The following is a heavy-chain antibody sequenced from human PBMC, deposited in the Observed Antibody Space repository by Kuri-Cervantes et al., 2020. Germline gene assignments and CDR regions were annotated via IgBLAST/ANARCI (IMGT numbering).Heavy chain of an antibody. Sequence: GESLKISCAASGFTFSSYSMNRVRQAPGKGLEWVSSISSSGSTIYYADSVKGRFTISRDNAKNSLYLQMNSLRAEDTAVYYCARASGSGSYDYWGQGTLVTVSS. V-gene: IGHV3-21*04. CDR2: ISSSGSTI. J-gene: IGHJ4*02. D-gene: IGHD3-10*01. CDR3: ARASGSGSYDY. CDR1: GFTFSSYS.